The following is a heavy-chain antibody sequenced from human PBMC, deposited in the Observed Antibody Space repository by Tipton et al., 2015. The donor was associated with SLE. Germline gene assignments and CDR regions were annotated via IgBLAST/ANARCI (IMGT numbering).Heavy chain of an antibody. J-gene: IGHJ3*02. CDR2: IWYDGSKT. V-gene: IGHV3-30*18. Sequence: SLRLSCAASGFTFSDYGMHWVRQAPGKGLEWVAVIWYDGSKTYYADPVKGRFTISRDNPKNTLYLQMSSLRAEDTAVYYCAKGLSPRDAFDIWGQGTMVTVSS. CDR1: GFTFSDYG. CDR3: AKGLSPRDAFDI.